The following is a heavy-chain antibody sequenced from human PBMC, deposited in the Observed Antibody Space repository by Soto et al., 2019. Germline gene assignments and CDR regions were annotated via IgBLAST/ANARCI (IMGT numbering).Heavy chain of an antibody. CDR3: ASGPGYCSGGSCRSSDYFRH. CDR1: GVTFFNSG. Sequence: QVHLVQSGAEVKKPGSSVKVSCKASGVTFFNSGFSWVRQAPGQGLEWVGGILPSLHTTKYAQSFRGRVTITEDESMSTAYMELTSPRADDTAVYYCASGPGYCSGGSCRSSDYFRHWGQGTLLIVSS. CDR2: ILPSLHTT. V-gene: IGHV1-69*11. D-gene: IGHD2-15*01. J-gene: IGHJ1*01.